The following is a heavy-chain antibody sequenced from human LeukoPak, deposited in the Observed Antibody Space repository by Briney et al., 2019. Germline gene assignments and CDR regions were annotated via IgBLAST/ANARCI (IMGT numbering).Heavy chain of an antibody. CDR3: ARFAFCGANCWYYFDY. J-gene: IGHJ4*02. D-gene: IGHD2-21*02. CDR1: GGSISSYY. CDR2: IYTSGGT. Sequence: SETLSLTCTASGGSISSYYWSWIRQPPEKGLEWIGTIYTSGGTKYNPSLQSRVTISLDTPKNQFSLKLSSVTATDTAVYYCARFAFCGANCWYYFDYWGQGTLVTVSS. V-gene: IGHV4-4*09.